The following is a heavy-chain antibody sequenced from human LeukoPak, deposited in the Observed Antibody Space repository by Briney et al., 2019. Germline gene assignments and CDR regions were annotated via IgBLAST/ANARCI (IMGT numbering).Heavy chain of an antibody. CDR3: ARSRITDFRSGQTVDY. D-gene: IGHD3-3*01. V-gene: IGHV4-39*01. J-gene: IGHJ4*02. CDR1: GGSISSSSYY. Sequence: PSETLSLTCTVSGGSISSSSYYWGWIRQPPGKGLEWIGSIYYSGSTYYNPSLKSRVTISVDTSKNQFSLKLSSVTAADTAVYYCARSRITDFRSGQTVDYWGQGTLVTVSS. CDR2: IYYSGST.